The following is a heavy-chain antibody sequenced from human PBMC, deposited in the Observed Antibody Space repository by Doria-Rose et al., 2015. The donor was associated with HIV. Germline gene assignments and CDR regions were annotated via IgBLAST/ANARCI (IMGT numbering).Heavy chain of an antibody. Sequence: QLQESGGGLVQPGGSLRLSCAASGFSFNNYVMSWVRQAPGKGLEWVSTISGSGDSSYYPDSVKGRFTISRDNSRNKLYLQMNRLRAEDTAVYYCAKEAAPRDWLLTTRYYFDYWGRGTLVTVSS. CDR2: ISGSGDSS. V-gene: IGHV3-23*01. CDR3: AKEAAPRDWLLTTRYYFDY. D-gene: IGHD3-9*01. J-gene: IGHJ4*02. CDR1: GFSFNNYV.